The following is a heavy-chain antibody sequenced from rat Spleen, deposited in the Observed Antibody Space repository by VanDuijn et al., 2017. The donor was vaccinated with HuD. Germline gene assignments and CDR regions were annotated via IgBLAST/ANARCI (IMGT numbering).Heavy chain of an antibody. Sequence: EVQLVESGGGLVQPGRSMKLSCAASGFTFSDYYMAWVRQAPKKGLEWVASISYEGSSTYYGDSVKGRFTISRYNAKSTLYLQMNSLRSEDTATYYCARQTAPFDYWGQGVMVTVSS. J-gene: IGHJ2*01. CDR3: ARQTAPFDY. CDR1: GFTFSDYY. CDR2: ISYEGSST. V-gene: IGHV5-22*01. D-gene: IGHD3-1*01.